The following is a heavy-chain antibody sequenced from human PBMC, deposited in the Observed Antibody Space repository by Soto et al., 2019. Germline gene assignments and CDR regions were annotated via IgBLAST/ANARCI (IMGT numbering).Heavy chain of an antibody. V-gene: IGHV4-4*02. Sequence: QVQLQESGPGLVKPSGTLSLTCAVSGGSISSSNWWSWVRQPPGKGLEWIGAIYHSGSTNYNPSLKSRVTISVDKSKNQFSLKLSSVTAADTAVYYCAREHAGKGLRKLNYDYYYGMDVWGQGTTVTVSS. J-gene: IGHJ6*02. CDR3: AREHAGKGLRKLNYDYYYGMDV. D-gene: IGHD4-17*01. CDR1: GGSISSSNW. CDR2: IYHSGST.